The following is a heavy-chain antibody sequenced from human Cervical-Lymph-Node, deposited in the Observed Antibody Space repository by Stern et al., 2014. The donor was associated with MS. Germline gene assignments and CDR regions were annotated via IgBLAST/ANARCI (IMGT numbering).Heavy chain of an antibody. Sequence: QLVESGAEVKKPGASVQVSCKAYGYSFTTYYIQWVRKAPGQGLEWMGIINPSGDSTDYAQKFQGRVTVTRDTSTSTVSMALSSLRSDDTAVYYCATSLTTLSQFDYWGQGTLVTVSS. CDR2: INPSGDST. J-gene: IGHJ4*02. CDR1: GYSFTTYY. CDR3: ATSLTTLSQFDY. D-gene: IGHD4-17*01. V-gene: IGHV1-46*01.